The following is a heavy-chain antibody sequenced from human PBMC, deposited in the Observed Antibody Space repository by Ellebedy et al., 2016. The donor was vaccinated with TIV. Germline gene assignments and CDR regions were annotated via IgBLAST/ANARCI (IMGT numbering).Heavy chain of an antibody. CDR1: GFPFGPFW. CDR3: ARDRGYPDSFDV. CDR2: INSDGSTI. J-gene: IGHJ3*01. D-gene: IGHD2-15*01. V-gene: IGHV3-74*03. Sequence: GESLKISCEASGFPFGPFWMHCVRQAPGKGLVWVSHINSDGSTIKYVDSVKGRFTVSRDNAKNTLYLQLSDLRAEDTAVYYCARDRGYPDSFDVWGQGTMVTVSS.